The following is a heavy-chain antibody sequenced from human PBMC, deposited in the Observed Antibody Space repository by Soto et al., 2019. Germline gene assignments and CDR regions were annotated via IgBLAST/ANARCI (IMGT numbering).Heavy chain of an antibody. CDR3: AKEIRAYSSSWSFDY. J-gene: IGHJ4*02. CDR2: ISYDGSIQ. V-gene: IGHV3-30*18. Sequence: QVQLVESGGGVVQPGRSLRLSCAASGFTFSSYSMHWVRQAPGEGLEWVVVISYDGSIQYYTDSAKGRFTISRDNSKSTLYLQMNSLRAEDTAVYYCAKEIRAYSSSWSFDYWGQGTLVTVSS. CDR1: GFTFSSYS. D-gene: IGHD6-13*01.